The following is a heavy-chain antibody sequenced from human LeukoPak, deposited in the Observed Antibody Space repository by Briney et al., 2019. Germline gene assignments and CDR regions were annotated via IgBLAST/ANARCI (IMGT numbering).Heavy chain of an antibody. CDR3: ARRQQLVLGAFDI. V-gene: IGHV1-18*04. CDR2: ISAYNGNT. Sequence: GESLQISCKGSGYRFTSYWIGWVRQAPGQGLEWMGWISAYNGNTNYAQKLQGRVTMTTDTSTSTAYMELRSLRSDDTAVYYCARRQQLVLGAFDIWGQGTMVTVSS. CDR1: GYRFTSYW. J-gene: IGHJ3*02. D-gene: IGHD6-13*01.